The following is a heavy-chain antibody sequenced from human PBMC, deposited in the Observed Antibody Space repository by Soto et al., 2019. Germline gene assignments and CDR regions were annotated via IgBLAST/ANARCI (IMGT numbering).Heavy chain of an antibody. CDR1: GESFSGHI. J-gene: IGHJ6*02. Sequence: PSETLSLTCAVYGESFSGHIWTWIRQTPGKGLQWIGQINHSGSASYNPSLKSRVTISVHTSNSQFSLELSSVTAADTAVYYCARGKYSSPRGGLDVWGQGTPVTVSS. V-gene: IGHV4-34*01. D-gene: IGHD4-4*01. CDR3: ARGKYSSPRGGLDV. CDR2: INHSGSA.